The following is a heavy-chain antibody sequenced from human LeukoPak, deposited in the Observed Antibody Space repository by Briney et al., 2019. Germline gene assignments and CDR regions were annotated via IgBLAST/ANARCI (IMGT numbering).Heavy chain of an antibody. CDR2: INHSGST. CDR1: GGSFSGYY. Sequence: SETLSLTCAVYGGSFSGYYWSWIRQPPGKGLEWIGEINHSGSTNYNPSLKSRVTISVDTSKNQFSLKLSSVTAADTAVYYCARGRRYYDSSGYYVRGYYYYYMDVWGKGTTVTVSS. J-gene: IGHJ6*03. CDR3: ARGRRYYDSSGYYVRGYYYYYMDV. V-gene: IGHV4-34*01. D-gene: IGHD3-22*01.